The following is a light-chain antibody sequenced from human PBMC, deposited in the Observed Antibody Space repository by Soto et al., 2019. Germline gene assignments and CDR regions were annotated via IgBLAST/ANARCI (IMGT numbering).Light chain of an antibody. J-gene: IGKJ4*01. V-gene: IGKV1-27*01. CDR2: ASS. CDR1: QGISNY. CDR3: QKDNSAFPIT. Sequence: DIQMTQSPSSLSASVGDRVTITCRASQGISNYLAWYQQKPGKVPKLLIYASSTLQSGVPSRFSGSGSGTDFTLTISRLQPEDVATYYCQKDNSAFPITFGGGTKVEIK.